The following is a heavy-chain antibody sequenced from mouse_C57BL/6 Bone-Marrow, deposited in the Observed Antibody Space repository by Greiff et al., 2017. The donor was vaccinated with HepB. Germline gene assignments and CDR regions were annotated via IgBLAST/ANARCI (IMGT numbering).Heavy chain of an antibody. Sequence: VQLQQSGAELVRPGASVKLSCKASGYTFTSYWMHWVKQRPGQGLEWIGEIDPSDSYTNYNQKFKGKSTLTVDKSSSTAYMQLSSLTSEDSAVYYCARRPLRYYAMDYWGQGTSVTVSS. V-gene: IGHV1-69*01. D-gene: IGHD1-1*01. CDR2: IDPSDSYT. CDR1: GYTFTSYW. J-gene: IGHJ4*01. CDR3: ARRPLRYYAMDY.